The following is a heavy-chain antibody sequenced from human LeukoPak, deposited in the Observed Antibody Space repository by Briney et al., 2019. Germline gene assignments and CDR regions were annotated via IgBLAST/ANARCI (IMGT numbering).Heavy chain of an antibody. CDR3: TRATIPAAGIDY. J-gene: IGHJ4*02. CDR2: ISTYTGDT. Sequence: ASVKVSCKASGYTFTSYGVSWVRQAPGQGLEWMGWISTYTGDTNYAQKLQGRLTMTTDTSASTAFMELRSLTSDGTAVYYCTRATIPAAGIDYWGQGTLVTVSS. D-gene: IGHD6-13*01. CDR1: GYTFTSYG. V-gene: IGHV1-18*01.